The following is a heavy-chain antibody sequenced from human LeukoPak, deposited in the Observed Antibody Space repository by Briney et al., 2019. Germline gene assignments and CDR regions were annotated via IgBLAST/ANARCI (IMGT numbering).Heavy chain of an antibody. CDR3: ARGGGYCSSTSCHTRSLYFHY. Sequence: TSETLSLTCAVYGGSFSGYYWSWIRQPPGKGLEWIGESNHSGSPNYNPSLKSRVTISVDTAKNQFSLQLSSVTAADTAVYYCARGGGYCSSTSCHTRSLYFHYWGQGPLVTVSS. J-gene: IGHJ4*02. D-gene: IGHD2-2*02. CDR1: GGSFSGYY. V-gene: IGHV4-34*01. CDR2: SNHSGSP.